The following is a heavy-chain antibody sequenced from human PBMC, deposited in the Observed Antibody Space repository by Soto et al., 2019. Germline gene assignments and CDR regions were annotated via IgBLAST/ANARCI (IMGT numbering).Heavy chain of an antibody. CDR1: GFTFSSYA. V-gene: IGHV3-23*01. J-gene: IGHJ4*02. Sequence: EVQLLESGGGLVQPGGSLRLSCAASGFTFSSYAMSWVRQAPGKGLEWVSAISGSGDSTYYADSVKGRFTISRDNSKNTLFLQMNSLRAEATAVYYCAKTYYYDSSGYFRYYFGYWGQGTLVTVSS. CDR2: ISGSGDST. D-gene: IGHD3-22*01. CDR3: AKTYYYDSSGYFRYYFGY.